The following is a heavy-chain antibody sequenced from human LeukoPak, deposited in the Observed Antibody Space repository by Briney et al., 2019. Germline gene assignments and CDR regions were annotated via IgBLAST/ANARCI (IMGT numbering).Heavy chain of an antibody. CDR1: GYTFTSYG. CDR2: ISAYNGST. D-gene: IGHD6-13*01. CDR3: ASVAAAGYYYYGMDV. V-gene: IGHV1-18*01. J-gene: IGHJ6*02. Sequence: ASVKVSCKASGYTFTSYGISWVRQAPGQGLEWMGWISAYNGSTNYAQKLQGRVTMTTDTSTSTAYMELRSLRSDDTAVYYCASVAAAGYYYYGMDVWGQGTTVTVSS.